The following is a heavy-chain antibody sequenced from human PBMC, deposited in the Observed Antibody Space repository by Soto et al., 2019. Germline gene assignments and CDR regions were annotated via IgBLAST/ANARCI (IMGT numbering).Heavy chain of an antibody. V-gene: IGHV1-58*01. D-gene: IGHD3-22*01. CDR2: IVVGSGNT. CDR3: AAWGGRTYYYDSSGYRDAFDI. Sequence: SVKVSCKASGFTFTSSAVQWVRQARGQRLEWIGWIVVGSGNTNYAQKFQERVTITRDMSTSTAYMELSSLRSEDTAVYYCAAWGGRTYYYDSSGYRDAFDIWGQGTMVTVSS. J-gene: IGHJ3*02. CDR1: GFTFTSSA.